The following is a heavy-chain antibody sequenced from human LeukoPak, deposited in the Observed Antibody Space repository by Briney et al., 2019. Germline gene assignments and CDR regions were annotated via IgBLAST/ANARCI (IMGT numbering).Heavy chain of an antibody. CDR1: GGSIRSSDDY. Sequence: SETLSLTCSVSGGSIRSSDDYWGFVRQTPGKGLEWMGSIYHTGSSHYNPSLKSRATISVDTSKNQFSLKLASVTAADTAVYYCARLSLKVLEWSPTKGKETHYFDYWGQGTLVTVSS. CDR2: IYHTGSS. V-gene: IGHV4-39*07. D-gene: IGHD3-3*01. J-gene: IGHJ4*02. CDR3: ARLSLKVLEWSPTKGKETHYFDY.